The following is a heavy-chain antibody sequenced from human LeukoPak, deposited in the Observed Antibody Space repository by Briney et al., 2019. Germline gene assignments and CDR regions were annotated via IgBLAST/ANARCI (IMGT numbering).Heavy chain of an antibody. CDR1: GFTFSSYS. J-gene: IGHJ4*02. V-gene: IGHV3-48*01. CDR2: TSSSSSTI. Sequence: GGSLRLSCAASGFTFSSYSMNWVRQAPGKGLEWVSYTSSSSSTIYYADSVKGRFTISRDNAKNSLYLQMNSLRAEDTAVYYCARFGYCSGGSCYVLQSFDYWGQGTLVTVSS. CDR3: ARFGYCSGGSCYVLQSFDY. D-gene: IGHD2-15*01.